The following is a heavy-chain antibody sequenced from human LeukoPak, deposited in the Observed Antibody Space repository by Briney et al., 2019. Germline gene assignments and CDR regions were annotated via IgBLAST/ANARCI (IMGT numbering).Heavy chain of an antibody. CDR2: ISGGGGTT. Sequence: GGSLRLSCAASGFTFSSYAMSWVRQAPGKRLEWVSAISGGGGTTYYADSVKGRFTISRDNSKNTLFLQMNRLRAEDTAVYYCAKDSGPYTSGYYGHWGQGTLVTVSS. V-gene: IGHV3-23*01. J-gene: IGHJ4*02. CDR3: AKDSGPYTSGYYGH. CDR1: GFTFSSYA. D-gene: IGHD3-22*01.